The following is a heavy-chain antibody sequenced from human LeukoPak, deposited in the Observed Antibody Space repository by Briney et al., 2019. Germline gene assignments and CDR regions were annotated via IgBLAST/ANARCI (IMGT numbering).Heavy chain of an antibody. J-gene: IGHJ5*02. CDR3: ARQAAAGTAPHWFDP. CDR2: INPNSGGT. Sequence: ASVKVSCKASGYTFTNYHTHWVRQVSGQGLEWMGRINPNSGGTNFAQKFQGRVTMTRDTSIITTFMELSGLSSDDTGVYYCARQAAAGTAPHWFDPWGQGTLVTVSS. D-gene: IGHD6-13*01. V-gene: IGHV1-2*05. CDR1: GYTFTNYH.